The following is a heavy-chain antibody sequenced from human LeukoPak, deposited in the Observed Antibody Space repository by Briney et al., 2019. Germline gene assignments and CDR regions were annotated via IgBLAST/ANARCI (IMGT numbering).Heavy chain of an antibody. Sequence: GGSPRLSCAASEFSVGSNYMTWVRQAPGKGLEWVSLIYSGGSTYYADSVKGRFTISRDNSKNTLYLQMNSLRAEDTAVYYCARGPSSFHNTGGQGPLVTVS. V-gene: IGHV3-66*01. CDR1: EFSVGSNY. CDR3: ARGPSSFHNT. CDR2: IYSGGST. D-gene: IGHD2-15*01. J-gene: IGHJ4*02.